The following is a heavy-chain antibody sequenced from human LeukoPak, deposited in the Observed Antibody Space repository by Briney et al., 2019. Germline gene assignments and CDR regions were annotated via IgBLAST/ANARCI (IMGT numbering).Heavy chain of an antibody. CDR3: ARDKMGILWFGELYPAAFDY. CDR2: ISAYNGNT. Sequence: ASVTVSCKASGYTFTSYGSSWLRQAPGQGLEWMGWISAYNGNTNYAQTLQGRVTMTTDTSTSTAYMELRSLRSDDTAVYYCARDKMGILWFGELYPAAFDYWGQGTLVTVSS. V-gene: IGHV1-18*01. CDR1: GYTFTSYG. J-gene: IGHJ4*02. D-gene: IGHD3-10*01.